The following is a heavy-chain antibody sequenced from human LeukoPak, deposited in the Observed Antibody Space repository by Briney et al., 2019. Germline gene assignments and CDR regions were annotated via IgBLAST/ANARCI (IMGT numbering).Heavy chain of an antibody. D-gene: IGHD2-2*01. Sequence: PGGSLRLSCAASEFTFSNYWMSWFRQAPGKGLEWPANIERDGSEKYYVDSVKGRFTISRDNDKNTLYLQMNSLRVEDTAVYYCAREHATSSSSDYWGQGTLVTVSS. CDR3: AREHATSSSSDY. CDR2: IERDGSEK. J-gene: IGHJ4*02. V-gene: IGHV3-7*01. CDR1: EFTFSNYW.